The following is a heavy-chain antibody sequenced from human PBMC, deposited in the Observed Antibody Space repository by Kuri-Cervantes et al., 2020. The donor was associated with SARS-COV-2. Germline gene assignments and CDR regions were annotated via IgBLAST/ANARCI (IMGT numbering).Heavy chain of an antibody. CDR1: GFTFSNAW. CDR3: TTERWLVPVFDY. Sequence: GGSLRLSCAASGFTFSNAWMSWVRQAPGKGLEWVGRIKSKTDGGTTDYAAPVKGRFTISRDDSKNTLYLQMNSLKTEDTAVYYCTTERWLVPVFDYWGQGTLVTVSS. D-gene: IGHD6-19*01. V-gene: IGHV3-15*01. CDR2: IKSKTDGGTT. J-gene: IGHJ4*02.